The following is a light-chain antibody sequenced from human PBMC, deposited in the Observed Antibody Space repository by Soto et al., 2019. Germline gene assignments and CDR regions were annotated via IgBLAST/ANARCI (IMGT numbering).Light chain of an antibody. CDR1: QSVASY. CDR2: HAS. CDR3: HYYDDSPPFP. J-gene: IGKJ3*01. V-gene: IGKV3-11*01. Sequence: EIVLTQSPDTLSLSPGDTATLSCRASQSVASYLAWYQQKPGQPPRLLMYHASNRATGIPARFSGSGSGTHFTLTISSLEPDDFAVYYCHYYDDSPPFPFGPGTKLDIK.